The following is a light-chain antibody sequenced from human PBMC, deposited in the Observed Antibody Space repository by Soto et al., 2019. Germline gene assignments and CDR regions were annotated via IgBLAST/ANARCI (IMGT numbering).Light chain of an antibody. CDR1: SSDVGGYNY. V-gene: IGLV2-14*01. CDR3: SSYTSRSTDV. J-gene: IGLJ1*01. Sequence: QSALTQPASVSGSPGQSITISCTGTSSDVGGYNYVSWYQQHPGKAPKLIIYEVSNRPSGASNRFSDSKSGNTASLTISGLQSEDEADYYCSSYTSRSTDVFGTGTKLTVL. CDR2: EVS.